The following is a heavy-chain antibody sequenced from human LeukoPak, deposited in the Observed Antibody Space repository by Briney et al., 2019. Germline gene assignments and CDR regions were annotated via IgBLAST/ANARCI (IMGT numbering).Heavy chain of an antibody. Sequence: ASVKVSCKASGYTFTSYDINWVRQATGQGLEWMGWMNPNSGNTGYAQKFQGRVTMTRNTSISAAYMELSSLRSEDTAVYYCARGFYSFAAFDIWGQGTMVTVSS. CDR2: MNPNSGNT. D-gene: IGHD2-15*01. V-gene: IGHV1-8*01. J-gene: IGHJ3*02. CDR3: ARGFYSFAAFDI. CDR1: GYTFTSYD.